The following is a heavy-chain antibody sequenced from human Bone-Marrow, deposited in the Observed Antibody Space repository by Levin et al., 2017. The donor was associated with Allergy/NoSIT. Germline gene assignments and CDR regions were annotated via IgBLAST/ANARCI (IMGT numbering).Heavy chain of an antibody. CDR2: ISSSSSYI. D-gene: IGHD4-17*01. V-gene: IGHV3-21*01. CDR3: ARESKLTVTHRWGAFDS. CDR1: GFTFSSYS. Sequence: GGSLRLSCAASGFTFSSYSMNWVRQAPGKGLEWVSSISSSSSYIYYADSVKGRFTISRDNAKNSLYLQMNSLRAEDTAVYYCARESKLTVTHRWGAFDSWGQGTMVTVSS. J-gene: IGHJ3*02.